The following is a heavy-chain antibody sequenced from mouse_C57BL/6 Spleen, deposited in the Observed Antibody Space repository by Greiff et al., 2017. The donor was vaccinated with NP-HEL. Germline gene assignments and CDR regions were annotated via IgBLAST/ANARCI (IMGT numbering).Heavy chain of an antibody. V-gene: IGHV1-80*01. J-gene: IGHJ2*01. D-gene: IGHD1-1*01. CDR1: GYAFSSYW. Sequence: QVQLKESGAELVKPGASVKISCKASGYAFSSYWMNWVKQRPGKGLEWIGQIYPGDGDTNYNGKFKGKATLTADKSSSTAYMQLSSLTSEDSAVYFCARSPYYGSSYFDYWGQGTTLTVSS. CDR2: IYPGDGDT. CDR3: ARSPYYGSSYFDY.